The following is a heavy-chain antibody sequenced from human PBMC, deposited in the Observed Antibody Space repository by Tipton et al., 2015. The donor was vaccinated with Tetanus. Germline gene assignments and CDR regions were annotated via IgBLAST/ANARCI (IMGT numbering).Heavy chain of an antibody. CDR2: ISRSGSTT. J-gene: IGHJ6*02. Sequence: SLRLSCAASGFIFSSYGIHWVRQAPGKGLEWVSDISRSGSTTSYAGPVKGRFTISRDNAKNSLYLQMNSLRAEDTAAYYCARIIADCSSSSCSKQTLYYGMDVWGRGTTVTVSS. V-gene: IGHV3-48*03. D-gene: IGHD2-2*01. CDR1: GFIFSSYG. CDR3: ARIIADCSSSSCSKQTLYYGMDV.